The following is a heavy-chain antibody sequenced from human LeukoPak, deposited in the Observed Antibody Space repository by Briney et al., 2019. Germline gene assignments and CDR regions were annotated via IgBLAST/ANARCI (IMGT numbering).Heavy chain of an antibody. D-gene: IGHD5-18*01. CDR2: IYSGGST. Sequence: GGSLRLSCAASGFTVSSNYMSWVRQAPGKGLEWVSVIYSGGSTYYADSVKGRFTISRHNSKNTLYLQMNSLRAEDTAVYYCARDGDKRYFYFDYWGQGTLVTVSS. J-gene: IGHJ4*02. CDR3: ARDGDKRYFYFDY. V-gene: IGHV3-53*04. CDR1: GFTVSSNY.